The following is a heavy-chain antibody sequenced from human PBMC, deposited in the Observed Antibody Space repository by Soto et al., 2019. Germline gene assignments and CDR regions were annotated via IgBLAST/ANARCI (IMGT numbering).Heavy chain of an antibody. V-gene: IGHV4-59*01. J-gene: IGHJ6*02. CDR3: AYAGMVRGVIAYYYYFGMDV. Sequence: SETLSLTCTVSGGYISSYYWSWIRQPPGKGLEWIGYIYYSGSTNYNPSLKSRVTISVDTSKNQFSLKLSSVTAADTAVYYCAYAGMVRGVIAYYYYFGMDVWGQGTTVTVSS. CDR1: GGYISSYY. CDR2: IYYSGST. D-gene: IGHD3-10*01.